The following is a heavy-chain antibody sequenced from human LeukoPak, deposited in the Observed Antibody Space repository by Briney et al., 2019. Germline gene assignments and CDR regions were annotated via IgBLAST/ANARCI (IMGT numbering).Heavy chain of an antibody. D-gene: IGHD3-9*01. Sequence: GGSLRLSCAASGFTFSDYYMNWIRQAPGKGLEYIAYISQSGADVSYADSVKGRFTVSRDNAKNSVFLQMNSLTAEDTAVYYSASVARLLADWGQGTLVTVSS. CDR1: GFTFSDYY. CDR3: ASVARLLAD. CDR2: ISQSGADV. V-gene: IGHV3-11*01. J-gene: IGHJ4*02.